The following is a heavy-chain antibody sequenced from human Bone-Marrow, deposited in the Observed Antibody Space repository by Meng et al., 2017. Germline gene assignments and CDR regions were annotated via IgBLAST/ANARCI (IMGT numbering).Heavy chain of an antibody. V-gene: IGHV4-4*02. CDR3: ARVGRGETYFDL. CDR2: IYHSGST. CDR1: GGSISSSNW. D-gene: IGHD5-24*01. J-gene: IGHJ2*01. Sequence: QGHLQGSGPGLVNPSGTLSLTCAVSGGSISSSNWWSWVRQPPGKGLEWIGEIYHSGSTYYNPSLKSLVTISVDTSKNQFSLKLSSVTAADTAVYYCARVGRGETYFDLWGRGTLVTVSS.